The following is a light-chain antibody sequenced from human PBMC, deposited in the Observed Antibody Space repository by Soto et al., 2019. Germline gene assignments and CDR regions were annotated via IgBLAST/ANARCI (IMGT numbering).Light chain of an antibody. CDR2: GAV. V-gene: IGKV3-15*01. Sequence: EVVMTQSPVTLSVSPGERATLSCRASQSVGGDLAWYQQTPGQTPRLLIYGAVTRATGVAARFSGAGSGTEFTRTVDILQSEDVAIYYCQQYNAWPRTFGQGTKLEI. J-gene: IGKJ2*01. CDR1: QSVGGD. CDR3: QQYNAWPRT.